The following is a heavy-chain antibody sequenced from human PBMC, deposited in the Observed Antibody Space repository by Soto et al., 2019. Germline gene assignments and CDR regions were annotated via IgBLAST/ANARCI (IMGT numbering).Heavy chain of an antibody. CDR3: ARFLIFGSYYDY. D-gene: IGHD2-21*02. CDR2: IYHSGST. J-gene: IGHJ4*02. Sequence: QLQLQESGSGLVKPSQTLSLTCAVSGGSISSGGYSWSWIRQPPGKGLEWIGYIYHSGSTYYNPSLTGRVTTSAGRAKNQFSLKRRSVTAADTAVYYCARFLIFGSYYDYWGQGTLVTVSS. V-gene: IGHV4-30-2*01. CDR1: GGSISSGGYS.